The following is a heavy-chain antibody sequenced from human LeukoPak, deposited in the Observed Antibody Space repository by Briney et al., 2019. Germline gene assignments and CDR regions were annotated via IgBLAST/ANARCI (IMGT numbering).Heavy chain of an antibody. CDR2: INPGGST. CDR1: GGTFSGYY. Sequence: SETLSLTCAVYGGTFSGYYWSWICQPPGKGLEWIGEINPGGSTNYNPSLESRLTISVDPSKNQFSLNLTSVTAADTAIYYCAREDCSGGACTNFDYWGQGTLATVSS. CDR3: AREDCSGGACTNFDY. D-gene: IGHD2-15*01. J-gene: IGHJ4*02. V-gene: IGHV4-34*01.